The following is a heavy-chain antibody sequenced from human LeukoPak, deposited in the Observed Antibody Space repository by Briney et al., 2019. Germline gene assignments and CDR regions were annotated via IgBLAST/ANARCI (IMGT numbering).Heavy chain of an antibody. V-gene: IGHV4-34*01. CDR2: INHSGST. D-gene: IGHD4-23*01. CDR1: GGSSSGYY. CDR3: ARGGLRWSLGYFDL. J-gene: IGHJ2*01. Sequence: TSETLSLTCAVYGGSSSGYYWSWIRQPPGKGLEWIGEINHSGSTKYNPSLKSRVTISVDTSKNKFSLKLSSVTAADTAVYYCARGGLRWSLGYFDLWGRGTLVTVSS.